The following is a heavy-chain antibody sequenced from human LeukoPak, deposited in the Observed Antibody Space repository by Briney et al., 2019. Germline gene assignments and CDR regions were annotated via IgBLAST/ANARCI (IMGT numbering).Heavy chain of an antibody. CDR3: ARAEGFGETSDY. J-gene: IGHJ4*02. CDR2: ISSSGSTI. V-gene: IGHV3-11*01. Sequence: GGSLRLSCAASGFTFSAYWMHWVRQAPGKGLEWVSYISSSGSTIYYADSVKGRFTISRDNAKNSLYLQMNSLRAEDTAVYYCARAEGFGETSDYWGQGTLVTVSS. CDR1: GFTFSAYW. D-gene: IGHD3-10*01.